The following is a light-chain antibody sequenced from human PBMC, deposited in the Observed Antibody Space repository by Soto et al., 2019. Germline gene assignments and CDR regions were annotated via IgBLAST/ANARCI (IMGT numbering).Light chain of an antibody. V-gene: IGKV3-20*01. Sequence: EIVLTQSPGTLSLSPGERATLSCRASQSVSSTYLAGYQQKPGQAPRLLLYGASSRATGIPDRFSGGGSGKDFSYPISRVEPEDIAVYYCQQCGSTPWTFGQGTKVEVK. J-gene: IGKJ1*01. CDR3: QQCGSTPWT. CDR1: QSVSSTY. CDR2: GAS.